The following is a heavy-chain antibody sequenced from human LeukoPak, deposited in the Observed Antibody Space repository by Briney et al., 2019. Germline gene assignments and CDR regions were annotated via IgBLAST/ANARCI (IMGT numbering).Heavy chain of an antibody. CDR2: ISSSSSYI. V-gene: IGHV3-21*01. Sequence: GGSLRLSCAASGFTFSSYSMNWVCQAPGKGLEWVSSISSSSSYIYYADSVKGRFTISRDNAKNSLYLQMNSLRAEDTAVYYCASAARAYYCADVWGKGTTVTVSS. D-gene: IGHD2-15*01. J-gene: IGHJ6*03. CDR1: GFTFSSYS. CDR3: ASAARAYYCADV.